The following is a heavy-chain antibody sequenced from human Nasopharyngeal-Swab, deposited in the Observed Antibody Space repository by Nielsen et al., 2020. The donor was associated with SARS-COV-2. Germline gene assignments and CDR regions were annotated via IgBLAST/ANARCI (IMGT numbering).Heavy chain of an antibody. CDR3: AKEEPVYSSGPYDY. CDR1: GFTFSSYA. V-gene: IGHV3-30*01. CDR2: ISFDGSHK. Sequence: GESLKISCAAPGFTFSSYAMHWVRQPPGKGLEWVAVISFDGSHKYYADSVKGRFTISRDNSKNTLYLQMNSLRAEDTAVYYCAKEEPVYSSGPYDYWGQGTLVTVSS. J-gene: IGHJ4*02. D-gene: IGHD6-19*01.